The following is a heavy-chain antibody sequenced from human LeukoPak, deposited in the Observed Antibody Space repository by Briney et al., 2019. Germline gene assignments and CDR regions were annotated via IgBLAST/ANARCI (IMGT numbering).Heavy chain of an antibody. CDR1: GGSISSGGYY. CDR3: ARGGVVMSRSHFDP. CDR2: IYSSGST. V-gene: IGHV4-61*08. Sequence: SQTLSLTCSVSGGSISSGGYYWSWIRQPPGKGLEWIGYIYSSGSTNYNPSLKSRITISVDTSRNQFSLKLSSVTAADTAVYYCARGGVVMSRSHFDPWGQGTLVTVSS. J-gene: IGHJ5*02. D-gene: IGHD3-3*01.